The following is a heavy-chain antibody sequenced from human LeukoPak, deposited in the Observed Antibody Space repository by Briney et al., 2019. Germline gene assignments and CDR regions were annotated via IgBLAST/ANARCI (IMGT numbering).Heavy chain of an antibody. J-gene: IGHJ4*02. CDR2: ISGYNGNT. Sequence: ASVKVSCKASGYTFTTYNINWVRQAPGQGLEWMGWISGYNGNTNYAQKLQGRVTMTTDTSTSTAYMELSSLRSEDTAVYYCATGPPGIAVAGNDYWGQGTLVTVSS. CDR3: ATGPPGIAVAGNDY. D-gene: IGHD6-19*01. CDR1: GYTFTTYN. V-gene: IGHV1-18*01.